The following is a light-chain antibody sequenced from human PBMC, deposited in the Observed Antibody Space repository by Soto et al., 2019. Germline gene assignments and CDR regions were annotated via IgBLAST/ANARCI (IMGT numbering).Light chain of an antibody. V-gene: IGLV2-14*01. J-gene: IGLJ3*02. CDR3: SSYTTSSTLV. Sequence: QSALTQPASVSGSPGQSITISCTGTSSDVGAYNYVSWYRQHPGKAPKLMIYEVKYRPSGVSNRFSGSKSGNTASLTISGLQAEDEADYYCSSYTTSSTLVFGGGTKLTVL. CDR2: EVK. CDR1: SSDVGAYNY.